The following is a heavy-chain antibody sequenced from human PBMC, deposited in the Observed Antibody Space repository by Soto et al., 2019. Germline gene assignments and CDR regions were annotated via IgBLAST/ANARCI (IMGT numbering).Heavy chain of an antibody. D-gene: IGHD2-2*01. CDR1: GDTFSSHA. CDR2: IIPIYGTT. CDR3: ARVYDYGDY. J-gene: IGHJ4*02. V-gene: IGHV1-69*13. Sequence: ASVKVSCKTSGDTFSSHAISWVRQAPGQGLEWMGGIIPIYGTTNYAQNFQDRVTITADASTSTAYMELSSLRSDDTAVYYCARVYDYGDYWGQGTLVTVSS.